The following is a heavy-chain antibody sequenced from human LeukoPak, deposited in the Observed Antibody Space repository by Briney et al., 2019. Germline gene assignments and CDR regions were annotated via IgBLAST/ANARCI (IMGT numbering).Heavy chain of an antibody. CDR1: GGSISGYY. V-gene: IGHV4-59*01. CDR3: ARDSLGRYFDWLYFDY. Sequence: SETLSLTCTVSGGSISGYYWSWIRQPPGKGLEWIGYIYYSGSTNYNPSLKSRVTISVDTSKNKFSLKLSSVTAADTAVYYCARDSLGRYFDWLYFDYWGQGTLVTVSS. J-gene: IGHJ4*02. D-gene: IGHD3-9*01. CDR2: IYYSGST.